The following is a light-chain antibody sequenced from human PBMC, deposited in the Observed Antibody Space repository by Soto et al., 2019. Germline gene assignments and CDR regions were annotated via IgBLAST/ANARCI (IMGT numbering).Light chain of an antibody. J-gene: IGLJ7*01. CDR2: EDN. CDR1: SGSIASNF. CDR3: QSYDITYGV. V-gene: IGLV6-57*04. Sequence: NFMLTQPHSVSGSPGETVTISCTRSSGSIASNFVQWYQQRPGSAPSNVIYEDNHRPSGVPDRFFGSIDSSSNSASLTISGLKTEDEADYYSQSYDITYGVFGGGTQLTVL.